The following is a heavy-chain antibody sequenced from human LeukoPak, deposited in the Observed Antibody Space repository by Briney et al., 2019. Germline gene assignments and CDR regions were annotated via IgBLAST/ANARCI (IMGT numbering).Heavy chain of an antibody. V-gene: IGHV1-2*06. Sequence: ASVKDSCKASGYTFTGYYMLWVRQAPGQRLQWMVRRNPNSGGTNYAQKFQGRVTMTRDTSISTAYMELSRMRSDDTAVYYCAREGGSSSYWGYYYYMDVWGKGTTVTVSS. CDR1: GYTFTGYY. CDR2: RNPNSGGT. J-gene: IGHJ6*03. CDR3: AREGGSSSYWGYYYYMDV. D-gene: IGHD6-6*01.